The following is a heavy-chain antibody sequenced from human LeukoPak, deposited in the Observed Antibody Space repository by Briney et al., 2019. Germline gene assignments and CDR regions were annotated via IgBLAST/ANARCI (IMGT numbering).Heavy chain of an antibody. CDR3: ARDARYYGSGTYWDV. V-gene: IGHV4-59*01. J-gene: IGHJ6*02. D-gene: IGHD3-10*01. Sequence: PSETLSLTCTVSGGXISSDYWSWVRQPPGKGLEWIGYITYSGSTNYNPSLKSRVTISVDTSKKQFSLKLSSVTAADTAVYYCARDARYYGSGTYWDVWGQGTTVTVSS. CDR2: ITYSGST. CDR1: GGXISSDY.